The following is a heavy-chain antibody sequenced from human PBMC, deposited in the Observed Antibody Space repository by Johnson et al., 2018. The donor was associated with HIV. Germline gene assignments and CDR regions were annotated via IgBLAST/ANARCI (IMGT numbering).Heavy chain of an antibody. V-gene: IGHV3-23*04. Sequence: MLLVESGGGLVQPGGSLRLSCAVSGFTFSNYAMSWVRQAPGKGLEWVSAISGSGSHTYYADSVKGRFTISRDNSKNTLSLQMNSLRAEDTAVYYCAKNRLPDAGDAFDIWGQGTMVTVSS. D-gene: IGHD2-15*01. CDR3: AKNRLPDAGDAFDI. CDR2: ISGSGSHT. J-gene: IGHJ3*02. CDR1: GFTFSNYA.